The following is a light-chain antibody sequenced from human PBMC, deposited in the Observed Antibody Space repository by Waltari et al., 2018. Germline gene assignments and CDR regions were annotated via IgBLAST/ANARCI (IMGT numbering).Light chain of an antibody. Sequence: DIQMTQSPSSLSASVGERVTITCRASQSISSYLNWYQHKPGRAPKLLIYAASSLQSGVPSRFSGSGSGTDFTLTISSLQPEDFATYYCQQSYSTPRTFGQGTKVEIK. CDR2: AAS. CDR1: QSISSY. V-gene: IGKV1-39*01. J-gene: IGKJ1*01. CDR3: QQSYSTPRT.